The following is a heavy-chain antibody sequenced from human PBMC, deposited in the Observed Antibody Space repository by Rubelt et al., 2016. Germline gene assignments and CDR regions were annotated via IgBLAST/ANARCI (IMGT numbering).Heavy chain of an antibody. V-gene: IGHV4-34*01. CDR2: GST. CDR3: ARGLDWNYGWFDP. J-gene: IGHJ5*02. Sequence: GSTNYNPSLKRRVTISVDTSKNQFSLKLSSVTAADTAVYYCARGLDWNYGWFDPWGQGTLVTVSA. D-gene: IGHD1-7*01.